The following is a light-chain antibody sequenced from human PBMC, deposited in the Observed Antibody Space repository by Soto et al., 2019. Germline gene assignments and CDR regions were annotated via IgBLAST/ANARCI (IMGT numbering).Light chain of an antibody. Sequence: EIVLTQSPATLSLSPGERATLSCRASQSVSSYLAWYQQKPGQAPRLLIYDASNRATGIPARFSGSGSGTDFTLTIPRLEPEDFAVYYCQQYGGTPYTFGQGTKLEI. CDR3: QQYGGTPYT. CDR1: QSVSSY. V-gene: IGKV3-11*01. J-gene: IGKJ2*01. CDR2: DAS.